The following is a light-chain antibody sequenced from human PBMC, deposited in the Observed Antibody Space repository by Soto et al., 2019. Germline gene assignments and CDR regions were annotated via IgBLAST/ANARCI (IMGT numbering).Light chain of an antibody. V-gene: IGKV3-11*01. CDR2: DAS. CDR1: QSVSSY. Sequence: EIVLTQSPATLSLSPGERATLSCRASQSVSSYLAWYQQKPGQAPRLLIYDASSRATGIPARFSGSGSGTDFPLTISSLEPEDFAVYYCQHRANWPLTFGGGTTVEIK. CDR3: QHRANWPLT. J-gene: IGKJ4*01.